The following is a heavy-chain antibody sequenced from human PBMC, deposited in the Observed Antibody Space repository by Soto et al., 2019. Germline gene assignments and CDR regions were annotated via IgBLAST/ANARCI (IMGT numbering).Heavy chain of an antibody. V-gene: IGHV1-18*04. CDR1: GYTFTSYG. Sequence: ASVKVSCKASGYTFTSYGISWVRQAPGQGLEWMGWISAYNGNTNYAQKLQGRVTMTTDTSTSTAYMELRSLRSGDTAVYYCARDAGIEYYDSSGCYFPQGYYYYGMDVWGQGTTVTVSS. CDR2: ISAYNGNT. J-gene: IGHJ6*02. D-gene: IGHD3-22*01. CDR3: ARDAGIEYYDSSGCYFPQGYYYYGMDV.